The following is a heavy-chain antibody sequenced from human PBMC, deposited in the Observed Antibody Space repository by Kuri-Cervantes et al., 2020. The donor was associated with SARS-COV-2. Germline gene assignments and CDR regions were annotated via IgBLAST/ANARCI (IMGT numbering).Heavy chain of an antibody. D-gene: IGHD2-2*01. CDR2: INPSGSGT. J-gene: IGHJ6*03. CDR1: GYSFSDHY. Sequence: ASVKVSCKAFGYSFSDHYMYWVRQAPGQGLEWMGIINPSGSGTRYPQRFQDRISMTRDTSTSTVYMELSSLTSEDTAVYYCARGVDCTSITCDAAWGYYYYYMDVWGKGTTVTVSS. CDR3: ARGVDCTSITCDAAWGYYYYYMDV. V-gene: IGHV1-46*01.